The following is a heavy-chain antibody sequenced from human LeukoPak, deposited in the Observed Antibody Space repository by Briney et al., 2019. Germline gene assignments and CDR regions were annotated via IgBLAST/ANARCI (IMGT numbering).Heavy chain of an antibody. J-gene: IGHJ6*02. CDR3: ARVEGSFWSGYYSYYYYGMDV. Sequence: GGSLRLSRAASGFTFSSYEMNWVRQAPGKGLEWVSYISSSGSTIYYADSVKGRFTISRDNAKNSLYLQMNSLRAEDTAVYYCARVEGSFWSGYYSYYYYGMDVWGQGTTVTVSS. CDR2: ISSSGSTI. CDR1: GFTFSSYE. V-gene: IGHV3-48*03. D-gene: IGHD3-3*01.